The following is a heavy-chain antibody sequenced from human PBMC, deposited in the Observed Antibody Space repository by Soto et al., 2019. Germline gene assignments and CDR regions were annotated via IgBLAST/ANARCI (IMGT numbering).Heavy chain of an antibody. D-gene: IGHD2-21*01. CDR2: IYHSGST. CDR3: AREGIVSPAFDI. J-gene: IGHJ3*02. Sequence: NPSETLSLTCTVSGGSISSGGYYWSWIRQHPGKGLEWIGYIYHSGSTYYNPSLKSRVTISVDTSKNQFSLKLSSVTAADTAVYYCAREGIVSPAFDIWGQGTMVTVSS. CDR1: GGSISSGGYY. V-gene: IGHV4-31*03.